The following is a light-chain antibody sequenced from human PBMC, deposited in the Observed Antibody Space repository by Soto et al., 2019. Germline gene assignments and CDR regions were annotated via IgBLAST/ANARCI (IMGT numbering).Light chain of an antibody. J-gene: IGKJ3*01. CDR1: QSVSSY. CDR2: DAS. Sequence: EIVLSQSPATRSLSPGERATLSCRASQSVSSYLAWYQQKPGQAPRLLISDASHRATGIPARFSGSGSGTDFTLTISSLEPEDFAVYYFQQRSNWPPGFGPGTKVDIK. CDR3: QQRSNWPPG. V-gene: IGKV3-11*01.